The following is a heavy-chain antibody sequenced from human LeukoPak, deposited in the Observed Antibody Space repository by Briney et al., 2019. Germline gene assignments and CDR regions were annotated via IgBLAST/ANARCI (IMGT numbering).Heavy chain of an antibody. D-gene: IGHD6-13*01. V-gene: IGHV4-30-4*07. CDR2: IHNSGST. Sequence: SETLSLTCAVSGDSISSGGYSWSWIRQTPGKGLEWIAYIHNSGSTYNNPSLKSRLSISIDTSKNQFSLKLNSVTAADTAVYYCARVVAAAGNNWFDPWGQGTLVTVSS. J-gene: IGHJ5*02. CDR1: GDSISSGGYS. CDR3: ARVVAAAGNNWFDP.